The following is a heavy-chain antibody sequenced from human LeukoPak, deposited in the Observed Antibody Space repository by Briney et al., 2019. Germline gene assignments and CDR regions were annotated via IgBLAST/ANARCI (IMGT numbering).Heavy chain of an antibody. J-gene: IGHJ4*02. V-gene: IGHV3-11*04. Sequence: GGSLKLSCAASGFTFSDYYMTWIRQAPGKGLEWVSYISSSGSIIYYADSVKGRFIISRDNDKNSLYLQMNSLRADDTAVYFCARVGYDSSGRFDYWGQGTLVTVSS. CDR3: ARVGYDSSGRFDY. CDR2: ISSSGSII. CDR1: GFTFSDYY. D-gene: IGHD3-22*01.